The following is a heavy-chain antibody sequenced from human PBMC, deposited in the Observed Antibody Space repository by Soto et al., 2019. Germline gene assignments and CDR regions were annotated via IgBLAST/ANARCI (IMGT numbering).Heavy chain of an antibody. Sequence: ASVKVSCKASGYTFTSYGISWVRQAPGQGLEWMGWISAYNGNTNYAQKLQGRVTMTTDTSTSTAYMELRSLRSDDTAVYYCARDRRRDPSYYYYYGMDVWGQGTTVTVAS. J-gene: IGHJ6*02. CDR3: ARDRRRDPSYYYYYGMDV. CDR2: ISAYNGNT. V-gene: IGHV1-18*01. CDR1: GYTFTSYG. D-gene: IGHD1-1*01.